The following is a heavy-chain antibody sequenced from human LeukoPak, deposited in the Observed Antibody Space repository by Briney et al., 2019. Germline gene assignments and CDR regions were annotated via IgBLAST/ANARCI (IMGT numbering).Heavy chain of an antibody. V-gene: IGHV1-18*01. Sequence: GASVTVSCKASGYTFTIYGIGWVRQAPGQGLEWMGWISAYSGNTNYAQNLQGRVTMTTDTSTSTAYMELRSLRSDGTAVYYCARAPDDYDFWSGPFDYWGRGTLVTVSS. J-gene: IGHJ4*02. CDR1: GYTFTIYG. CDR3: ARAPDDYDFWSGPFDY. D-gene: IGHD3-3*01. CDR2: ISAYSGNT.